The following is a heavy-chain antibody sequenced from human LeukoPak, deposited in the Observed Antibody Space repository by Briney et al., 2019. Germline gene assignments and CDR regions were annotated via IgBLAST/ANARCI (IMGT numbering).Heavy chain of an antibody. CDR3: ARHRREMPFDD. CDR2: IYTSGST. V-gene: IGHV4-4*09. D-gene: IGHD5-24*01. CDR1: GGSISSYY. J-gene: IGHJ4*02. Sequence: SETLSLTCTVSGGSISSYYWSWIRQPPGKGLEWIGYIYTSGSTNYNPSLKSRVTISVDTSKNQFSLKLSSVTAADTAGYYCARHRREMPFDDWGQGTLVTVSS.